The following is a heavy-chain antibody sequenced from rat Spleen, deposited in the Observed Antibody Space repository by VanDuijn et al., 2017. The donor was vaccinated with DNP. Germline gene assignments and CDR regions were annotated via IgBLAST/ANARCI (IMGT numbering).Heavy chain of an antibody. Sequence: EVQLVESGGGLVQPGRSLKLSCAASGFTFSNYYMAWVRQGPKKGLEWVATISTSGSRTYYPDSVKGRFTISRHNAKNSLYLQMNSLRSEDMATYYCVRWNSGHFDYWGQGVMVTVSS. V-gene: IGHV5-25*01. CDR3: VRWNSGHFDY. D-gene: IGHD4-3*01. CDR1: GFTFSNYY. CDR2: ISTSGSRT. J-gene: IGHJ2*01.